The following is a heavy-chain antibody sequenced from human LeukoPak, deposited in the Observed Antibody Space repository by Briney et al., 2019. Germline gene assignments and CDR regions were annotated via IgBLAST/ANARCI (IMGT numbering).Heavy chain of an antibody. Sequence: SVKVSCKASGGTFSSYAISWVRQAPGQGLEWMGRIIPILGIANYAQKFQGRATITADKSTSTAYMELSSLRSEDTAVYYCARDPSYSSGWYVDYWGQGTLVTVSS. CDR2: IIPILGIA. CDR3: ARDPSYSSGWYVDY. J-gene: IGHJ4*02. V-gene: IGHV1-69*04. CDR1: GGTFSSYA. D-gene: IGHD6-19*01.